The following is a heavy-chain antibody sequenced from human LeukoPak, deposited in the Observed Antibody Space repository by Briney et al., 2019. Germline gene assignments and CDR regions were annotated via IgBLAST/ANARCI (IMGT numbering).Heavy chain of an antibody. CDR1: GFTFSSYA. V-gene: IGHV3-30*04. Sequence: GGSLRLSCAASGFTFSSYAMHWVRQAPGKGLEWVALISYDGSNKYYADSVKGRFTISRDNSKNTLYLQMNSLRAEDTAVYYCAKASGWPYYFDYWGQGTLVTVSS. CDR3: AKASGWPYYFDY. J-gene: IGHJ4*02. CDR2: ISYDGSNK. D-gene: IGHD6-19*01.